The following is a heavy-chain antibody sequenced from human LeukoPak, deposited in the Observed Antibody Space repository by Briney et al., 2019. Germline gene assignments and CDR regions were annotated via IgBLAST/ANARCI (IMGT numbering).Heavy chain of an antibody. CDR2: IYYSGST. Sequence: SETLSLTCTVSGGSISYYYWSWIRQPPGKGLEWIGYIYYSGSTNYNPSLKSRVPISVATSKNQFSLKLNSVTAADTAVYYCARTTEGYCRSTSCYGFYYSYYMDVWGKGTTVTISS. J-gene: IGHJ6*03. CDR3: ARTTEGYCRSTSCYGFYYSYYMDV. D-gene: IGHD2-2*01. V-gene: IGHV4-59*01. CDR1: GGSISYYY.